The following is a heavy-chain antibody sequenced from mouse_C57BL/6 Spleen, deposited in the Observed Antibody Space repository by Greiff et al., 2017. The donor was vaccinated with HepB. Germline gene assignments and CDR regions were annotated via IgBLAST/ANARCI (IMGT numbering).Heavy chain of an antibody. Sequence: VQLKQSVAELVRPGASVKLSCTASGFNIKNTYMHWVKQRPEQGLEWIGRIDPANGNTKYAPKFQGKATITADTSSNTAYLQLSSLTSEDTAIYYCARSGDRYYGSSSFYAMDYWGQGTSVTVSS. CDR3: ARSGDRYYGSSSFYAMDY. D-gene: IGHD1-1*01. J-gene: IGHJ4*01. CDR1: GFNIKNTY. V-gene: IGHV14-3*01. CDR2: IDPANGNT.